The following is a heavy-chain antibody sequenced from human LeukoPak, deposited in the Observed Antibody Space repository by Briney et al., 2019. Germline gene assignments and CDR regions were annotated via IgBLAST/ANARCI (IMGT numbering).Heavy chain of an antibody. V-gene: IGHV4-4*09. D-gene: IGHD5-18*01. CDR3: ARLSSYGYMFADY. Sequence: PSETLSLTCTVSGGSISSYYWSWIRQPPGKGLEWIGYIYTSGSTNYNPSLKSRVTISVDTSKDQFSLKLSSVTAADMAVYYCARLSSYGYMFADYWGQGTLVTVSS. J-gene: IGHJ4*02. CDR1: GGSISSYY. CDR2: IYTSGST.